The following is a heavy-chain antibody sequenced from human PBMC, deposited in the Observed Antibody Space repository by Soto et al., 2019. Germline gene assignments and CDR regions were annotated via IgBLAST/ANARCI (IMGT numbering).Heavy chain of an antibody. CDR1: GFTFSDYY. V-gene: IGHV3-11*01. Sequence: SLRLSCAASGFTFSDYYMSWIRQAPGKGLEWVSYISSSGSTIYYADSVKGRFTISRDNAKNSLYLQMNSLRAEDTAVYYCASCEMEQRFGMDVWGQGTTVTVSS. D-gene: IGHD6-25*01. CDR2: ISSSGSTI. CDR3: ASCEMEQRFGMDV. J-gene: IGHJ6*02.